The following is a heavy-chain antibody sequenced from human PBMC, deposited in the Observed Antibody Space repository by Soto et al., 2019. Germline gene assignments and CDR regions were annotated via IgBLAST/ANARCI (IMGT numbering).Heavy chain of an antibody. D-gene: IGHD2-15*01. J-gene: IGHJ4*02. Sequence: GSLRLSCAASGFTFSSYAMSWVRQAPGKGLEWVSAISGSGGSTYYADSVKGRFTISRDNSKNTLYLQMNSLRAEDTAVYYCARGSRLVVVAATHYYFDYWGQGTLVTVSS. CDR3: ARGSRLVVVAATHYYFDY. V-gene: IGHV3-23*01. CDR1: GFTFSSYA. CDR2: ISGSGGST.